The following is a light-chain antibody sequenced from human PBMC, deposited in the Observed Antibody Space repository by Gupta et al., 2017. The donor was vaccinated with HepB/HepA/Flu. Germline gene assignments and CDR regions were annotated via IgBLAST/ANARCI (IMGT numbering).Light chain of an antibody. Sequence: DIVMTQSPDSLAVSLCERATINCRSSQSVLYTSNNKNYLAWYQQKAGQPPKLLIYWASTRESGVPDRFSGSGSGTDFTLTISSLQAEDVAVYYCQQYYGSPRTFGQGTKVEVK. J-gene: IGKJ1*01. CDR1: QSVLYTSNNKNY. V-gene: IGKV4-1*01. CDR2: WAS. CDR3: QQYYGSPRT.